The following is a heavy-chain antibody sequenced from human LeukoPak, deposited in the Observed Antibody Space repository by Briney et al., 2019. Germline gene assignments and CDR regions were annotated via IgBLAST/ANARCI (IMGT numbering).Heavy chain of an antibody. V-gene: IGHV1-46*01. D-gene: IGHD6-13*01. Sequence: GASVKVSCKASGYTFTNYYIHWVRQAPGQGLEWMGLINPGGDNTDYAQNFQGRVTMTEDTSTDTAYMELSSLKSEDTGVYYCATVFQQRGYYYMDVWGKGTTVTVSS. J-gene: IGHJ6*03. CDR3: ATVFQQRGYYYMDV. CDR1: GYTFTNYY. CDR2: INPGGDNT.